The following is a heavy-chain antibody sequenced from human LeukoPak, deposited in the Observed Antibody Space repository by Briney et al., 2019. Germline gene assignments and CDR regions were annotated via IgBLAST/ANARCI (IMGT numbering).Heavy chain of an antibody. CDR2: INPKTGGT. Sequence: ASVKVSCKASGYTFTGHYMHWVRQAPGQGLEVMGWINPKTGGTHYAQNFQGRVTMTRDTSISKAYMELSRLTSDDTAVYYCTRGGRYFMEWFDRWGQGTLVTVSS. CDR1: GYTFTGHY. D-gene: IGHD2-21*01. CDR3: TRGGRYFMEWFDR. J-gene: IGHJ5*02. V-gene: IGHV1-2*02.